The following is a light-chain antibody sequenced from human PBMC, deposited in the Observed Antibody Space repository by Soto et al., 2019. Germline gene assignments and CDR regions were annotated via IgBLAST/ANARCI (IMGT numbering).Light chain of an antibody. CDR2: SNN. Sequence: QSVLTQPPSASAPPGQRVTISCSGSSSNIGSNPVNWYQHLPGTAPKLLICSNNERPSGVPARFSGSKSGNTASLTISGLQAEDEADYYCCSYAGSNTHYVFGTGTEVTVL. CDR3: CSYAGSNTHYV. CDR1: SSNIGSNP. J-gene: IGLJ1*01. V-gene: IGLV1-44*01.